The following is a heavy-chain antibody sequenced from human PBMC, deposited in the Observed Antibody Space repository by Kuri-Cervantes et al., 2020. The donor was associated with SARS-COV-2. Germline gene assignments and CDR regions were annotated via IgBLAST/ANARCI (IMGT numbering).Heavy chain of an antibody. V-gene: IGHV3-11*06. J-gene: IGHJ4*02. CDR2: ISGSSPFT. CDR3: AIDKGRGAFDH. D-gene: IGHD6-25*01. CDR1: GFTFTDYY. Sequence: GGSLRLSCETSGFTFTDYYVSWIRQIPGGGLEWPSFISGSSPFTNSADSVKGRLTISKDNAKTSVYLQMTSLRAEDTALYYCAIDKGRGAFDHWGQGTLVTVSS.